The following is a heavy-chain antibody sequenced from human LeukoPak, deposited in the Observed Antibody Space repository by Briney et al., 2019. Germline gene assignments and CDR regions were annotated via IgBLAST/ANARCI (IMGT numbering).Heavy chain of an antibody. CDR3: ARVDSSGWLIYGMDV. V-gene: IGHV3-30-3*01. CDR2: ISYDGSNK. Sequence: GGSLRLSCAASGFTFSSYAMSWVRQAPGKGLEWVAAISYDGSNKIYADSVKGRFTISRDDSKNTLSLQMNSLRPEDTAVYYCARVDSSGWLIYGMDVWGQGTTVTVSS. D-gene: IGHD6-19*01. CDR1: GFTFSSYA. J-gene: IGHJ6*02.